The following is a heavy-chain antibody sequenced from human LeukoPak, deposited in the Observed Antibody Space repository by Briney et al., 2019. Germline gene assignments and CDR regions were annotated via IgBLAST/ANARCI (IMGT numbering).Heavy chain of an antibody. D-gene: IGHD5-18*01. Sequence: GEALKISCKGSGYSFNCYWIGWVRQMPGKGLEWTWIIYPGDSDTRYSPCFQGQVTISADKSISTAYLQWSSLKASDTAMYYCARPREEGTARGLRAFDIWGKGTMVTVS. V-gene: IGHV5-51*01. CDR2: IYPGDSDT. CDR3: ARPREEGTARGLRAFDI. CDR1: GYSFNCYW. J-gene: IGHJ3*02.